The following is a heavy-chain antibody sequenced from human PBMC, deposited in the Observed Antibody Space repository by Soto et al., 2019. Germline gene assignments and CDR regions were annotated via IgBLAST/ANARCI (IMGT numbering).Heavy chain of an antibody. CDR3: ARDRPGYYYYGMDV. Sequence: GGSLRLSCAASGFTFSSYWMSWVRQAPGKGLEWVANIKQDGSEKYYVDSVKGRFTISRDNAKNSLYLQMNSLRAEDTAVYYCARDRPGYYYYGMDVWGQGTTVTVSS. CDR1: GFTFSSYW. D-gene: IGHD2-2*01. J-gene: IGHJ6*02. CDR2: IKQDGSEK. V-gene: IGHV3-7*05.